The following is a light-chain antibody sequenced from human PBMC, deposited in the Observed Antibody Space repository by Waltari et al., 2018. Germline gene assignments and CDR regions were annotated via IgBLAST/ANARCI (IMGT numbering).Light chain of an antibody. Sequence: EIVLTQSPATLSLSPGDRATLSCRTSQSVSSYLAWYQQKPGQAPRLLIYDASNRATGIPARCSGRGSGTDFTLTISSLEPEDFAVYYCQQRSNWPLTFGGGTKVEI. J-gene: IGKJ4*01. CDR2: DAS. V-gene: IGKV3-11*01. CDR3: QQRSNWPLT. CDR1: QSVSSY.